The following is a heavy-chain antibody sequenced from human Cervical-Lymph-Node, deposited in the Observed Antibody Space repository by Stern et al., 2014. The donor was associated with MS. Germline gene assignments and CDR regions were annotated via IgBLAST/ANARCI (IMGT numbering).Heavy chain of an antibody. CDR3: ATPCGDNPFDY. V-gene: IGHV5-51*01. CDR2: IYPGDSDA. J-gene: IGHJ4*02. D-gene: IGHD4-23*01. CDR1: GYRFTNYL. Sequence: VQLVQSGAEVKKPGESLKISCKGSGYRFTNYLICWVRQMPGKGLEWMGIIYPGDSDARYTPSFQGQVTISADKSINTAYLQWSSLKASDTAMYYCATPCGDNPFDYWGRGTLVTVSS.